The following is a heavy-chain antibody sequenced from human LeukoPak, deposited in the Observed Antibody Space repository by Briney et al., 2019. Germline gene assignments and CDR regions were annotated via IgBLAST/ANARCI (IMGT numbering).Heavy chain of an antibody. CDR1: GGSISSYY. D-gene: IGHD2-2*01. CDR3: ARVSIYCSSTSCYEDAFDI. CDR2: IYYSGST. V-gene: IGHV4-59*01. Sequence: SETLSLTCTVSGGSISSYYWSWIRQPPGKGLEWIGYIYYSGSTNYNPSLKSRVTISVDTSKNQFYLKLSSVTAADTAVYYCARVSIYCSSTSCYEDAFDIWGQGTMVTVSS. J-gene: IGHJ3*02.